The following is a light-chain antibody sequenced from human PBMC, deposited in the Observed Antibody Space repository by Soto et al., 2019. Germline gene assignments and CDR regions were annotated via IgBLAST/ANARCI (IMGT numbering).Light chain of an antibody. CDR2: DAS. Sequence: EIVLTQSPATLSLSPGERATLSCRASQSISSYLAWYQQKSGQAPRLLIYDASNRATGIPARFSGSGSGTDFTLTISSLEPEDFAVYYCQKRSNWLTFGGGTKVDIK. J-gene: IGKJ4*01. CDR1: QSISSY. V-gene: IGKV3-11*01. CDR3: QKRSNWLT.